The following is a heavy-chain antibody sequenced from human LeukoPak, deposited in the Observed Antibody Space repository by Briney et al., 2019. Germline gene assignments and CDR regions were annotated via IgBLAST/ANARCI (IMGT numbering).Heavy chain of an antibody. D-gene: IGHD4-17*01. J-gene: IGHJ6*02. V-gene: IGHV3-7*01. CDR2: IKQDGSEK. CDR1: GFTFSNYW. CDR3: AERSYGDYYYGMDV. Sequence: GGSLRLSCAASGFTFSNYWMGWVRQAPGKGLEWVANIKQDGSEKRYVDPVKGRFTISRDNAKNSLYLQMNSLRAEDTAVYYCAERSYGDYYYGMDVWGQGTTVTVSS.